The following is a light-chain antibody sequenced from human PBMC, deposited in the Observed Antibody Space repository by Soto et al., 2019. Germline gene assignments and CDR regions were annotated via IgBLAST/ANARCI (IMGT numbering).Light chain of an antibody. CDR3: QVWASTAEFFV. CDR1: KIGSKI. Sequence: SYELTQPPSVSVAPGQTAKITCGGDKIGSKILHWYKQRPGQAPVAVVFDATDRPSGIPDRFSASRSGDTATLAISRVDAGDEADDYCQVWASTAEFFVLGSGTKVTVL. CDR2: DAT. V-gene: IGLV3-21*02. J-gene: IGLJ1*01.